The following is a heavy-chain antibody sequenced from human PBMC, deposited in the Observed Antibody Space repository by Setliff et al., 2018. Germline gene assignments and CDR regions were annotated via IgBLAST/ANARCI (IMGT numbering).Heavy chain of an antibody. CDR2: IYPGDSDT. J-gene: IGHJ4*02. Sequence: GESLKISCEGSGYTFTNPWIGWVRQMPGKGLEWMGIIYPGDSDTRYSPSFQGQVIIAADKSISTAYLQWRSLKASDSAMYYCARLGYSSRWYEIKKFDYWGRGTLVTVSS. CDR1: GYTFTNPW. CDR3: ARLGYSSRWYEIKKFDY. D-gene: IGHD6-13*01. V-gene: IGHV5-51*01.